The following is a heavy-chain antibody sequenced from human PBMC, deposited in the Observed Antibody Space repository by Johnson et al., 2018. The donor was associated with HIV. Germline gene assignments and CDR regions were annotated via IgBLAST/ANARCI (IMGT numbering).Heavy chain of an antibody. CDR3: ARADEWELGVRCYAFDI. D-gene: IGHD1-26*01. V-gene: IGHV3-74*02. CDR1: GITISRNW. CDR2: INSDGSST. Sequence: VQLVESGGGVVQPGGSLTLSCAASGITISRNWMHWVRQAPGKGPVWVSRINSDGSSTNYADSVKGRFTISRDNSKNTLYLQMGSLRAEDMAVYYCARADEWELGVRCYAFDIWGQGTMVTVSS. J-gene: IGHJ3*02.